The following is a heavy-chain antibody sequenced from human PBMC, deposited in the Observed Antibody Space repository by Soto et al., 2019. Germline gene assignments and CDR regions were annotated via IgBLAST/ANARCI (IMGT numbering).Heavy chain of an antibody. V-gene: IGHV4-34*01. CDR1: GGSFSGYY. D-gene: IGHD3-10*01. CDR2: INHSGST. J-gene: IGHJ5*02. CDR3: ARGKAATMVRGVMAATWFDP. Sequence: SETLSLTCAVYGGSFSGYYWSWIRQPPGKGLEWIGEINHSGSTNYNPSLKSRVTISVDTSKNQFSLKLSSVTAADTAVYYCARGKAATMVRGVMAATWFDPWGQGTLVTVSS.